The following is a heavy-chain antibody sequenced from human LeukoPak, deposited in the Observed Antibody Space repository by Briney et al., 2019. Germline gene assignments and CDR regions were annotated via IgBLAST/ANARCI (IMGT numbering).Heavy chain of an antibody. CDR2: ISSSSSYI. CDR3: ARGRYCTNGVCYTPDY. D-gene: IGHD2-8*01. J-gene: IGHJ4*02. V-gene: IGHV3-21*01. Sequence: NPGGSLRLPCAASGFPFDDYGMSWVRQVPGKGLEWVSPISSSSSYIYYADSVKGRSTISRDNAKNSLYLQMNSLRAEDTAVYYCARGRYCTNGVCYTPDYWGQGTLVTVSS. CDR1: GFPFDDYG.